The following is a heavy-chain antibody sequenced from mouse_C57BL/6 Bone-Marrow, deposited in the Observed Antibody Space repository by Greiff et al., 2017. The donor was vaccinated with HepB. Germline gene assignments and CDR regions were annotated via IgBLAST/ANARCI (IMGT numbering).Heavy chain of an antibody. CDR1: GFTFSSYA. D-gene: IGHD1-1*01. CDR3: ARGGRRFAY. V-gene: IGHV5-4*01. CDR2: ISDGGSYT. Sequence: EVHLVESGGGLVKPGGSLKLSCAASGFTFSSYAMSWVRQTPEKRLEWVATISDGGSYTYYPDNVKGRFTIYRDNAKNNLYLQMSHLKSEDTAMYYCARGGRRFAYWGQGTLVTVSA. J-gene: IGHJ3*01.